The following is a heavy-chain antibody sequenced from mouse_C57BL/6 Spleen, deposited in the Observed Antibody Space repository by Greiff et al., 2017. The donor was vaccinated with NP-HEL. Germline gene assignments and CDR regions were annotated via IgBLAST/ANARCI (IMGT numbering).Heavy chain of an antibody. CDR2: INYDGSST. CDR3: ARRAYEVEDAMDY. CDR1: GFTFSDYY. D-gene: IGHD6-5*01. Sequence: EVKLVESEGGLVQPGSSMKLSCTASGFTFSDYYMAWVRQVPEKGLEWVANINYDGSSTYYLDSLKSRFIISRDNAKNILYLQMSSLKSEDTATYYCARRAYEVEDAMDYWGQGTSVTVSS. V-gene: IGHV5-16*01. J-gene: IGHJ4*01.